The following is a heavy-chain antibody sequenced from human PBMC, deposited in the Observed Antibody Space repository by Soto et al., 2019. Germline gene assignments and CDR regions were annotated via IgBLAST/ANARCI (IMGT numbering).Heavy chain of an antibody. J-gene: IGHJ4*02. CDR3: ARADYGDYVLPPTFDY. D-gene: IGHD4-17*01. V-gene: IGHV4-30-4*01. Sequence: SETLSLTCTVSGGSISSGDYYWIWIRQPPGKGLEWIGYIYYSGSTYYNPSLKSRVTISVDTSKNQFSLKLSSVTAADTAVYYCARADYGDYVLPPTFDYWGQGTLVTVSS. CDR2: IYYSGST. CDR1: GGSISSGDYY.